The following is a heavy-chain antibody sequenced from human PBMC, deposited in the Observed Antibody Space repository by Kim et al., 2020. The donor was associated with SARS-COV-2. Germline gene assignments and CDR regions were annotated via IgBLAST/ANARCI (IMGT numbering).Heavy chain of an antibody. D-gene: IGHD6-6*01. CDR1: GGSFRTDGYS. V-gene: IGHV4-30-2*01. CDR3: VSLKFSSSSIDY. Sequence: SETLSLTCAVSGGSFRTDGYSWSWTRQPPGQALEWIGFIYDTGSSYYNPSLKSRVTLSVDRVKKQSFLRLSSVTAADTAMYYCVSLKFSSSSIDYWGRGTLVTVSS. CDR2: IYDTGSS. J-gene: IGHJ4*01.